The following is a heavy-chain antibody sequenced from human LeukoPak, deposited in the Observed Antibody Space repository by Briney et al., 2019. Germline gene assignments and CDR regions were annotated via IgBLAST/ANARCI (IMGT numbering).Heavy chain of an antibody. D-gene: IGHD3-22*01. J-gene: IGHJ1*01. CDR3: ARAPSEIGGYYPEYFRH. Sequence: PGGSLRLSCRASGFSFSIYSMNWVRQAPGKGLEWVSVIRAEGAPTYYADSVKGRFTISRDNSKNMLYLQMNSLRAEDTGVYYCARAPSEIGGYYPEYFRHWGQGTLVTVSS. CDR2: IRAEGAPT. V-gene: IGHV3-23*01. CDR1: GFSFSIYS.